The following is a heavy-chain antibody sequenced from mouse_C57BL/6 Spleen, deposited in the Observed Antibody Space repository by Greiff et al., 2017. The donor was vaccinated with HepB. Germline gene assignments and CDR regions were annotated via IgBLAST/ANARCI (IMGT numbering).Heavy chain of an antibody. V-gene: IGHV5-4*01. Sequence: EVMLVESGGGLVKPGGSLKLSCAASGFTFSSYAMSWVRQTPEKRLEWVATISDGGSYTYYPDNVKGRFTISRDNAKNNLYLQMSHLKSEDTAMYYCARDNSSGYPFDYWGQGTTLTVSS. D-gene: IGHD3-2*02. CDR1: GFTFSSYA. CDR2: ISDGGSYT. J-gene: IGHJ2*01. CDR3: ARDNSSGYPFDY.